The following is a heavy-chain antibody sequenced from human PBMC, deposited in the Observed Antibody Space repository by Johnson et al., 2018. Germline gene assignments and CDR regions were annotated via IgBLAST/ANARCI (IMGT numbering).Heavy chain of an antibody. CDR3: ARDLYDSSGNDAFDI. V-gene: IGHV3-33*01. CDR1: GFTFSIYG. Sequence: QVQLVESGGGVVQPGGSXRLSCAASGFTFSIYGMHWVRQAPGKGLEWVAIIWYDGSKKYYGGSLKGRFTISSDNSKNTLYRQMNSLTAEDTAVYYCARDLYDSSGNDAFDIWGQGTMVTVSS. D-gene: IGHD3-22*01. J-gene: IGHJ3*02. CDR2: IWYDGSKK.